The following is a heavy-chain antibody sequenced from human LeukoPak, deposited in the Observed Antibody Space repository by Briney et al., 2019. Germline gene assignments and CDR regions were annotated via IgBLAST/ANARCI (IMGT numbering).Heavy chain of an antibody. V-gene: IGHV3-23*01. D-gene: IGHD1-26*01. CDR1: GFTFSSYA. CDR3: AKGRVGATRYYFDY. CDR2: ISGSGGST. J-gene: IGHJ4*02. Sequence: QSGGSLRLSCAASGFTFSSYAMSWVRQAPGKGLKWVSAISGSGGSTYYADSVKGRFTISRDNSKNTLYLQMNSLRAEDTAVYYCAKGRVGATRYYFDYWGQGTLVTVSS.